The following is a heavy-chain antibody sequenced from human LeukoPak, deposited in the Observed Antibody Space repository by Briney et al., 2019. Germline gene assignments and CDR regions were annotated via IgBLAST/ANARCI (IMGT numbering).Heavy chain of an antibody. Sequence: PGGSLRLSCAASGFTFSSYAMSWVRQAPGKGLEWVSAISGSGGSTYYADSVKGRFTISRDNAKNTLYLQMNSLRAEDTAVYYCARATVLVIYDNWYFDLWGRGTLVTVSS. V-gene: IGHV3-23*01. CDR2: ISGSGGST. CDR3: ARATVLVIYDNWYFDL. J-gene: IGHJ2*01. CDR1: GFTFSSYA. D-gene: IGHD4-17*01.